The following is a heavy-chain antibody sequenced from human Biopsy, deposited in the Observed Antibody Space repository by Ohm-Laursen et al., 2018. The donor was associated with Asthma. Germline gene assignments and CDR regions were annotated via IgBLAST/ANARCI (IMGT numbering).Heavy chain of an antibody. J-gene: IGHJ2*01. D-gene: IGHD6-6*01. CDR2: IYYSGRT. CDR3: ARAVSSSSYWYFDL. Sequence: GTLSLTCIVSGDAMSTSGSHWGWIRQSPGKGLEWIGSIYYSGRTYYNPSLESRVTISADTSKNPFSLKVTSVTAADTAVYYCARAVSSSSYWYFDLWGRGDLVTVSS. V-gene: IGHV4-39*02. CDR1: GDAMSTSGSH.